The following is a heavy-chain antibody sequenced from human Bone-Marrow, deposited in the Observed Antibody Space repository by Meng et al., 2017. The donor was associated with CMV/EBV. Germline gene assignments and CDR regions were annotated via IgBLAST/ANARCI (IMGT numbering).Heavy chain of an antibody. CDR3: ARETAGAFDI. CDR1: GFTFSTYD. CDR2: ISSSGSTI. D-gene: IGHD3-10*01. Sequence: GASLKISCAASGFTFSTYDMSWVRQAPGKGLEWVSYISSSGSTIYYADSVKGRFTISRDNAKNSLYLQMNSLRAEDTAVYYCARETAGAFDIWGQGTMVTVS. J-gene: IGHJ3*02. V-gene: IGHV3-11*01.